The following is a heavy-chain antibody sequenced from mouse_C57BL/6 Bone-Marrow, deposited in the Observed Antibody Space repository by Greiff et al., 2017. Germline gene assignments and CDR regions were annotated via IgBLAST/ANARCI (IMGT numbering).Heavy chain of an antibody. Sequence: EVQGVESGPGLVKPSQSLSLTCSVTGYSITSGYYWNWIRPFPGNKLEWMGYISYDGSNNYNPSLKNRISITRDTSKNQFCLKLNAVTTEDTATYYGARARQLRLLFDYWGQGTTLTVSS. V-gene: IGHV3-6*01. CDR1: GYSITSGYY. D-gene: IGHD3-2*02. J-gene: IGHJ2*01. CDR2: ISYDGSN. CDR3: ARARQLRLLFDY.